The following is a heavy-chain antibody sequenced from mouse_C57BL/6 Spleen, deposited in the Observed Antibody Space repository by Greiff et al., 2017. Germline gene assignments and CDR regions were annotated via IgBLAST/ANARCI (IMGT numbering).Heavy chain of an antibody. CDR1: GFSLPSYG. D-gene: IGHD1-1*01. Sequence: VKLVESGPGLVAPSQSLSFTGTVSGFSLPSYGVDWVRQPPGKGLEWLGVIWGGGSTNCNSALMSRLSIRKDNSKSQVFLKMNSLQTDDTAMYYCAKRTTVVGAYWGQGTLATVSA. V-gene: IGHV2-9*01. CDR2: IWGGGST. J-gene: IGHJ3*01. CDR3: AKRTTVVGAY.